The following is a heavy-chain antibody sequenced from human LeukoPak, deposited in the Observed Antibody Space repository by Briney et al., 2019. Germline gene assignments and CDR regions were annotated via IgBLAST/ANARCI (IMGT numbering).Heavy chain of an antibody. CDR1: GFSFSSYA. CDR3: ARDSDFDSSGYYPYYYYCYNMDV. CDR2: ISGPGGRT. Sequence: GGSLRLSCAASGFSFSSYAMNWVRQAPGKGLEWVSAISGPGGRTYYADSVQGRFTFSTDTSKNTLYLQMTSLRAEDTAVYYCARDSDFDSSGYYPYYYYCYNMDVWGQGTTVTVSS. D-gene: IGHD3-22*01. J-gene: IGHJ6*02. V-gene: IGHV3-23*01.